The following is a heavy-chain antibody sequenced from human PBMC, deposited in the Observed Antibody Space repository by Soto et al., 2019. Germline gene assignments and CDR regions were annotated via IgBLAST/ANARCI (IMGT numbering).Heavy chain of an antibody. Sequence: EVQLLESGGGLVQPGGSLRLSCAASGFTFSSYAMSWVRQAPGKGLEWVSAISGSGGSTYYADSVKGRFTISRDNSKNTLFLQMKSLRAEDTALYFCAKDGTTAGIHYYGMDVWGQGTTVTVSS. J-gene: IGHJ6*02. CDR2: ISGSGGST. CDR1: GFTFSSYA. CDR3: AKDGTTAGIHYYGMDV. D-gene: IGHD2-2*02. V-gene: IGHV3-23*01.